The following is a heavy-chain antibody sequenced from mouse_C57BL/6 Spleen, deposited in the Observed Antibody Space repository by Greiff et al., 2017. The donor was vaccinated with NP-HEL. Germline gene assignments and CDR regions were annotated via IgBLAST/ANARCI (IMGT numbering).Heavy chain of an antibody. J-gene: IGHJ2*01. CDR3: ARRLRPLSFDY. CDR1: GYAFSSYW. Sequence: VQLQQSGAELVKPGASVKISCKASGYAFSSYWMNWVKQRPGKGLEWIGQIYPGDGDTNYNGKFKGKATLTADKSSSTAYMQLSSLTSEDSAVYFCARRLRPLSFDYWGQGTTLTVSS. CDR2: IYPGDGDT. V-gene: IGHV1-80*01. D-gene: IGHD1-1*01.